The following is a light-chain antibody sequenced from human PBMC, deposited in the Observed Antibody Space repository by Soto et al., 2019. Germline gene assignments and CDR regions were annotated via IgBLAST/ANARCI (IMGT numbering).Light chain of an antibody. Sequence: QSVLTQPASVSGSPGQSIPISCTGTSSDVGGYNYVSWYQQHPGKAPKLMIYDVNNRPSGVSNRFSGSKSGNTASLTISGLQAEDEADYYCSSYTGSSTYVVFGGGTKLTVL. CDR1: SSDVGGYNY. CDR3: SSYTGSSTYVV. CDR2: DVN. J-gene: IGLJ2*01. V-gene: IGLV2-14*01.